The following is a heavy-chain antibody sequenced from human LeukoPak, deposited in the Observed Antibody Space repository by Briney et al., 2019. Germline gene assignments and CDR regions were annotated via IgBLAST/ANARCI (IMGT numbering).Heavy chain of an antibody. D-gene: IGHD3-10*01. CDR1: GFTFRSYG. V-gene: IGHV3-30*18. CDR3: AKGGMVRGVITEDFDY. J-gene: IGHJ4*02. Sequence: GGSLRLSCAASGFTFRSYGMHWVRQAPGKGLEWVAVISYDGSNKYYADSVKGRFTISRDNSKNTLYLQMNSLRAEDTAVYYCAKGGMVRGVITEDFDYWGQGTLVTVSS. CDR2: ISYDGSNK.